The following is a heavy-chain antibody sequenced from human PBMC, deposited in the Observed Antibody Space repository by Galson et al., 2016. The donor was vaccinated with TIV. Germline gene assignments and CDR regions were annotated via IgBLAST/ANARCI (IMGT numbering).Heavy chain of an antibody. J-gene: IGHJ4*02. D-gene: IGHD2/OR15-2a*01. CDR3: ATVAWFPGLSLAN. CDR1: GNSLNELV. V-gene: IGHV1-24*01. CDR2: FDPEVFKT. Sequence: SVKASCKVSGNSLNELVMHWVRQAPGKGLEWMGGFDPEVFKTVYPQKFQGRVTMTADTYRDTAYMELGSLRIEDTAVYYCATVAWFPGLSLANWGQGTLVTVSS.